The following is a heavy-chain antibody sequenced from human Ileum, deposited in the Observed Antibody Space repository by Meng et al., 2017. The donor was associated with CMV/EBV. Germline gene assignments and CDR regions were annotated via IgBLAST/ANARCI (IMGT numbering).Heavy chain of an antibody. Sequence: GELMESGGGLVKPGGALMVSCTASGLSITNAWMTWIRQAPGEGLEWVGRIKKKSDGETADYAAPVKGRFIMSRDDSKNTVYLQMNSLKIEDTAVYFCSTDPWEGGYWGQGTLVTVSS. J-gene: IGHJ4*02. CDR3: STDPWEGGY. V-gene: IGHV3-15*05. CDR2: IKKKSDGETA. CDR1: GLSITNAW. D-gene: IGHD1-26*01.